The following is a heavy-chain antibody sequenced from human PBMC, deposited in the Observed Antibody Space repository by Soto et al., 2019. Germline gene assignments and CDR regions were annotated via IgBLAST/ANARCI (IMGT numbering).Heavy chain of an antibody. Sequence: ASVKVSCKASGYTFTGYYMHWVRQAPGQGLEWMGWINPNSGGTNYAQKFQGGVTMTRDTSISTAYMELSRLRSDDTAVYYCARGSVRGATAFSHYWGQGTLVTVSS. CDR2: INPNSGGT. CDR3: ARGSVRGATAFSHY. CDR1: GYTFTGYY. J-gene: IGHJ4*02. V-gene: IGHV1-2*02. D-gene: IGHD1-26*01.